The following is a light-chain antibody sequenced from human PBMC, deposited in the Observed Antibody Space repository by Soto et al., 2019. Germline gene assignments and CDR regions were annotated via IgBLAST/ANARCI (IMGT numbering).Light chain of an antibody. CDR2: DVS. CDR1: HSVSSNY. V-gene: IGKV3-20*01. CDR3: HQYGSAPYT. Sequence: EIVLTQSPGTLSLSPGERATLSCRSSHSVSSNYLAWYQQKPGQAPRLLIYDVSSRATGIPDRFSGSGSGTDFTLTISRLEPVDFAVYYCHQYGSAPYTFGQGTKLEIK. J-gene: IGKJ2*01.